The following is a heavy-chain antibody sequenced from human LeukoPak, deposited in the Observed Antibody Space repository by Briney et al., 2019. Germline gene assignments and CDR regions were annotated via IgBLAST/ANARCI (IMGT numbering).Heavy chain of an antibody. Sequence: GGSLRLSCAASGFTFSSYAMSWVRQAPGKGLEWVSAISGSGGSTYYADSVKGRFTISRDNSKNTLYLQMNSLRAEDTAVYYCAKDLLTTVTTSDATFDYWGQGTLVTVSS. V-gene: IGHV3-23*01. CDR3: AKDLLTTVTTSDATFDY. CDR1: GFTFSSYA. J-gene: IGHJ4*02. CDR2: ISGSGGST. D-gene: IGHD4-17*01.